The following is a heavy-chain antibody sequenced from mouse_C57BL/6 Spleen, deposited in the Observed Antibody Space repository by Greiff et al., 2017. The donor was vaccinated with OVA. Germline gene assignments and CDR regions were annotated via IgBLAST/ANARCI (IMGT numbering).Heavy chain of an antibody. D-gene: IGHD1-1*01. Sequence: QVQLQQPGAELVKPGASVKLSCKASGYTFTSYWMHWVKQRPGQGLEWIGMIHPNSGSTNYNEKFKSKATLTVDKSSSTAYMQLSSLTSEDSAVYYCARWHYGSSYWYFDVWGTGTTVTVSS. CDR1: GYTFTSYW. CDR3: ARWHYGSSYWYFDV. CDR2: IHPNSGST. J-gene: IGHJ1*03. V-gene: IGHV1-64*01.